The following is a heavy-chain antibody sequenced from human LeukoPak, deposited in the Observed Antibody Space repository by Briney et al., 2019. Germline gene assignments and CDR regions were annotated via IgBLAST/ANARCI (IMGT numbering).Heavy chain of an antibody. V-gene: IGHV4-30-4*01. CDR2: IYNSGST. J-gene: IGHJ6*02. CDR1: GGSISGGDYY. CDR3: ARYYYDSSGYSHGMDV. Sequence: TSQTLSLTCTVSGGSISGGDYYWSWIRQPPGKGLEWIGFIYNSGSTYYNPSLKSRVTISVATPKNQFSLKLSSVTAADTAVYYCARYYYDSSGYSHGMDVWGQGTTVTVSS. D-gene: IGHD3-22*01.